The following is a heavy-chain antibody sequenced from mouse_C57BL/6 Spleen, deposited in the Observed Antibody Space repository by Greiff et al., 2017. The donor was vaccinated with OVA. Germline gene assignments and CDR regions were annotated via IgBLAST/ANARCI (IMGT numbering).Heavy chain of an antibody. V-gene: IGHV3-1*01. CDR3: ARTGTVWYFDV. CDR2: ISYSGST. CDR1: GYSITSGYD. D-gene: IGHD4-1*01. J-gene: IGHJ1*03. Sequence: EVQLQQSGPGMVKPSQSLSLTCTVTGYSITSGYDWHWIRHFPGNKLEWMGYISYSGSTNYNPSLKSRISITHDTSKNHFFLKLNSVTTEDTATYYCARTGTVWYFDVWGTGTTVTVSS.